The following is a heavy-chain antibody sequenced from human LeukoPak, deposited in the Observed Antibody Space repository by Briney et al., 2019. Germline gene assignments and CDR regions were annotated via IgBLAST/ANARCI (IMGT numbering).Heavy chain of an antibody. Sequence: SVKVSCQPSGGTIRSYALSCVRQAPGHGLEWMGGTIPIFGTANYAQKFQGRVTITTDESTSTAYMELSSLRSEDTAVYYCAVEYDGEPPAHWGQGTLVTVSS. J-gene: IGHJ4*02. V-gene: IGHV1-69*05. CDR1: GGTIRSYA. CDR2: TIPIFGTA. D-gene: IGHD1-14*01. CDR3: AVEYDGEPPAH.